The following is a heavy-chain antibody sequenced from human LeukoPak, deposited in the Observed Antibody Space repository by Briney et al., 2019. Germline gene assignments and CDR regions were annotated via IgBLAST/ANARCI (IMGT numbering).Heavy chain of an antibody. Sequence: SETLSLTCNVSGGSINDHHWSWIRQPPGKRLEWIAYVAYTGSAVYNPSLKSRVTISVDTSKNQFSLKLKSVTAADTAVYYCARGPLDSADYSFDYWGQGALVTASS. V-gene: IGHV4-59*11. D-gene: IGHD3-22*01. CDR2: VAYTGSA. J-gene: IGHJ4*02. CDR1: GGSINDHH. CDR3: ARGPLDSADYSFDY.